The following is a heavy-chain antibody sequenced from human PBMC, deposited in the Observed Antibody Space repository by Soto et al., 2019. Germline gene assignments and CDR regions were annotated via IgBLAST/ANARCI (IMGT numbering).Heavy chain of an antibody. V-gene: IGHV3-74*01. CDR1: GFTFSSYW. CDR3: ARDGSGDYPIDY. CDR2: INSDGSST. D-gene: IGHD3-10*01. Sequence: EVQLVESGGGLVQPGGSLRLSCAASGFTFSSYWMHWVRQAPGKGLVWVSRINSDGSSTRYADSVKGRFSISRDNAKNTLYLQMNSLRGEDTAVYYCARDGSGDYPIDYWGQGTLVTVSS. J-gene: IGHJ4*02.